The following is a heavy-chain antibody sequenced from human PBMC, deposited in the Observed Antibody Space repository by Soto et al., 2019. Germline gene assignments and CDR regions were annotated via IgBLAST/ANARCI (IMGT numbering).Heavy chain of an antibody. CDR2: IFSNDEK. V-gene: IGHV2-26*01. Sequence: QVTLKESGPVLVKPTETLTLTCTVSGFSLTNARMGVTWIRQPPGKALEWLAHIFSNDEKSYSTSLKSRLTISRDTPKSQVVLTMTNMDPVDTATYYCARHGRGVGARPLDYWGQGTLVTVSS. CDR1: GFSLTNARMG. CDR3: ARHGRGVGARPLDY. J-gene: IGHJ4*02. D-gene: IGHD1-26*01.